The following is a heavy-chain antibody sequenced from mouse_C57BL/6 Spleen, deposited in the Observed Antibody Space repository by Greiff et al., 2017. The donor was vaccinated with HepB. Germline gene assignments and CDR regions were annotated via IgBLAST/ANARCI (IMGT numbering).Heavy chain of an antibody. CDR1: GYTFTSYW. D-gene: IGHD2-4*01. Sequence: QVQLQQPGAELVKPGASVKLSCKASGYTFTSYWMHWVKQRPGRGLEWIGRIDPNSGGTKYNEKFKSKATLTVDKPSSTAYMPLSSLTSEDSAVYYCARWRDYDDWYFDVWGTGTTVTVSS. CDR3: ARWRDYDDWYFDV. V-gene: IGHV1-72*01. J-gene: IGHJ1*03. CDR2: IDPNSGGT.